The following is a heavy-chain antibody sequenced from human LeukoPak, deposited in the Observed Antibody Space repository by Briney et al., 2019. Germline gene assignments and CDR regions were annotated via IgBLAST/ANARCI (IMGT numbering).Heavy chain of an antibody. CDR2: IKQDGSVQ. D-gene: IGHD3-22*01. V-gene: IGHV3-7*01. CDR1: GVSFSNFW. CDR3: GTTYDSSGCD. Sequence: GGSLRLSCAASGVSFSNFWLAWVRQAPGKGLEWVANIKQDGSVQYYGDSVRGRFTIPRDNAKNSLYLQMNSLRAEETAVYYCGTTYDSSGCDWGQGTLVTLSS. J-gene: IGHJ4*02.